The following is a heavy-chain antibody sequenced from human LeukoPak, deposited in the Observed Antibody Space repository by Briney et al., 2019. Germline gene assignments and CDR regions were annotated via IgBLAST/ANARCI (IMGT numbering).Heavy chain of an antibody. J-gene: IGHJ3*01. CDR3: ARLGALHDAFDV. V-gene: IGHV4-59*12. CDR2: IHCSGTT. D-gene: IGHD3-16*01. CDR1: GDSIRSYY. Sequence: SETLSLTCKVSGDSIRSYYWSWIRQPPEKGLEWIGNIHCSGTTKYNPYHKSRVTISVDTSKNQFFLKVSSLTAADTAVYYCARLGALHDAFDVWGQGTLVTVSS.